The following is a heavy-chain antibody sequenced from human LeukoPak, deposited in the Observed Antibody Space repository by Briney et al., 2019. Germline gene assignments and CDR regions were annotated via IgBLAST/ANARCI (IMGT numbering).Heavy chain of an antibody. CDR1: GGSISSYY. V-gene: IGHV4-4*07. J-gene: IGHJ4*02. CDR2: LYTSGNT. CDR3: ARESRFRYSGSWVKFETDY. D-gene: IGHD1-26*01. Sequence: SETLSLTCTVSGGSISSYYWSWIRQPAGKGLEWIGRLYTSGNTNCNPSLKSRVTMSVDTSKNQFSLKLSSVTAADTAVYYCARESRFRYSGSWVKFETDYWGQGTLVTVSS.